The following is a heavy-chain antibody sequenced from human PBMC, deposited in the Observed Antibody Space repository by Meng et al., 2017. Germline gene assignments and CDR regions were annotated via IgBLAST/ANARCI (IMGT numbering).Heavy chain of an antibody. CDR3: ARVDILTGYYNYYYYGMDV. J-gene: IGHJ6*02. CDR1: GFTFSSYS. V-gene: IGHV3-21*01. CDR2: ISSSSSYI. Sequence: GESLKISCAASGFTFSSYSMNWVRQAPGKGLEWVSSISSSSSYIDYADSVKGRFTISRDNAKNSLYLQMNSLRAEDTAVYYCARVDILTGYYNYYYYGMDVWGQGTTVTVSS. D-gene: IGHD3-9*01.